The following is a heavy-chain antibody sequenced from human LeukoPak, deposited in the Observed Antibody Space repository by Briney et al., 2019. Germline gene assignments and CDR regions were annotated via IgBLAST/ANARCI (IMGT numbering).Heavy chain of an antibody. CDR3: ARLYSSTWSFDY. Sequence: SETLSLTCTVSGGSISSYYWSWIRQPPGKGLEWIGYIYSSGSTNYNPSLKGRVTISVDTSKTQFSLKLSSVTAADTAVYYCARLYSSTWSFDYWGQRTLVTVSS. D-gene: IGHD6-13*01. CDR1: GGSISSYY. J-gene: IGHJ4*02. V-gene: IGHV4-59*08. CDR2: IYSSGST.